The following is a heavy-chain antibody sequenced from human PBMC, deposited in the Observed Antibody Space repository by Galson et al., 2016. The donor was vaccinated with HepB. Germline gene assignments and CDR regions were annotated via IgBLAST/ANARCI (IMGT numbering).Heavy chain of an antibody. Sequence: LRLSCAASGFSFSHAWMHWVRQAPGKGLEWVGRIKSKTDGGTTDYAAPVKGRFAISRDNSKDTLYQQMNRLKTEDTGVYYCTVAAGYDFWSGYYMLDPWGQGTLVTVSS. CDR3: TVAAGYDFWSGYYMLDP. CDR1: GFSFSHAW. V-gene: IGHV3-15*07. CDR2: IKSKTDGGTT. D-gene: IGHD3-3*01. J-gene: IGHJ5*02.